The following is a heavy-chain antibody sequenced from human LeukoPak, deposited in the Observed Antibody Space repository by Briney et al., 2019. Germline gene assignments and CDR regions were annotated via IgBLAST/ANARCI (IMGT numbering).Heavy chain of an antibody. J-gene: IGHJ4*02. CDR2: ISAYNGNT. Sequence: ASVKVSCKASGYTFTSYGISWVRQAPGQGLEWMGWISAYNGNTNYAQKLQGRVTMTTDTSTSTAYTELRSLRSDDTAVYYCARELDYRDTFFDYWGQGTLGTVS. CDR1: GYTFTSYG. V-gene: IGHV1-18*01. CDR3: ARELDYRDTFFDY. D-gene: IGHD4-17*01.